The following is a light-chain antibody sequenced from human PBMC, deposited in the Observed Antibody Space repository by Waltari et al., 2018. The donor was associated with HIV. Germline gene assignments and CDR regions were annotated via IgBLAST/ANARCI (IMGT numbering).Light chain of an antibody. J-gene: IGLJ1*01. V-gene: IGLV2-23*02. CDR1: RRDVGTYDY. CDR3: CSFAGSNFV. Sequence: QPASVSGSPGQAITISCTGSRRDVGTYDYISWYQQHPGTAPKLIISDVTERPSGISNRFSGSKSGTTASLTISGLQAEDEAEYFCCSFAGSNFVFGSGTKVTVL. CDR2: DVT.